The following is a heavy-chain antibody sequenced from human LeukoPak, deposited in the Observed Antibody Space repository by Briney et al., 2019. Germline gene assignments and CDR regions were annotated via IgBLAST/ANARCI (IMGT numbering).Heavy chain of an antibody. CDR1: GFTFSSYA. CDR2: ISYDGSNK. Sequence: GRSLRLSCAASGFTFSSYAMHWVRQAPGKGLEWVAVISYDGSNKYYADSVKGRFTISRDNSKNTLYLQMNSLRAEDTAVYYCARRTTGTTEIDYWGQGTLVTVSS. D-gene: IGHD1-1*01. CDR3: ARRTTGTTEIDY. V-gene: IGHV3-30-3*01. J-gene: IGHJ4*02.